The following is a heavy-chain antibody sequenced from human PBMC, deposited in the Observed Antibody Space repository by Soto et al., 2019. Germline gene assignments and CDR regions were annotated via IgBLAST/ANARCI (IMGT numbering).Heavy chain of an antibody. CDR3: ARLYSSSWYGWDYYYGMDV. V-gene: IGHV4-59*01. CDR2: IYYSGST. Sequence: SETLSLTCTVSGGSISSYYWSWIRQPPGKGLEWIGYIYYSGSTNYNPSLKSRVTISVDTSKNQFSLKLSSVTAADTAVYYCARLYSSSWYGWDYYYGMDVWGQGATVT. J-gene: IGHJ6*02. CDR1: GGSISSYY. D-gene: IGHD6-13*01.